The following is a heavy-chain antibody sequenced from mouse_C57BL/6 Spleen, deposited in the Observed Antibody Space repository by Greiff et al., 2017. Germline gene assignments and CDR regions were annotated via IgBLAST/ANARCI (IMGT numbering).Heavy chain of an antibody. J-gene: IGHJ1*03. CDR3: AKNYYGSSSYFDV. CDR2: IWRGGST. D-gene: IGHD1-1*01. Sequence: VQLQQSGPGLVQPSQSLSITCTVSGFSLTSYGVHWVRQSPGKGLEWLGVIWRGGSTDYNAAFMSRLSITKDNSKSQVFFKMNSLQADDTAIYYCAKNYYGSSSYFDVWGTGTTVTVSS. V-gene: IGHV2-5*01. CDR1: GFSLTSYG.